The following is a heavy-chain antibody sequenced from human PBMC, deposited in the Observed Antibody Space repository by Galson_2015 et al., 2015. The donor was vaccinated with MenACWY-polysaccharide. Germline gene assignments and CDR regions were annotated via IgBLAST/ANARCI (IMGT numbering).Heavy chain of an antibody. Sequence: SETLSLTCAVSGGSISSSTYWTWVRQPPGKGLEWIGEIYHSGSTNYNPSLKSRVTLSVDKSKSRFSLELTSVTAADTAVYYCARLGYSSTWYCAFDIWSQGTMVTVSS. CDR2: IYHSGST. CDR1: GGSISSSTY. D-gene: IGHD6-13*01. CDR3: ARLGYSSTWYCAFDI. V-gene: IGHV4-4*02. J-gene: IGHJ3*02.